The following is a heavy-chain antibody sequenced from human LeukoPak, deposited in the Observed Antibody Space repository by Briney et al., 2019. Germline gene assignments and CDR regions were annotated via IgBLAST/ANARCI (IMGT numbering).Heavy chain of an antibody. CDR2: IYTSGTT. D-gene: IGHD2-15*01. CDR3: ARAPSGCGGTCSFDS. CDR1: GASMSNSF. J-gene: IGHJ4*02. Sequence: SETLSLTCTVSGASMSNSFWSWIRQPAGKGLEWIGRIYTSGTTNYNPSLNSRVTLSVDTSNNHFSLTLTSVTAADTALYYCARAPSGCGGTCSFDSWGQGTLVTVSS. V-gene: IGHV4-4*07.